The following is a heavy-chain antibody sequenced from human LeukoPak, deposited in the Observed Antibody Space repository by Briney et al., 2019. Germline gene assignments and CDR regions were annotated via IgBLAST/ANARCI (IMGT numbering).Heavy chain of an antibody. D-gene: IGHD5-12*01. CDR3: ASGDYSGYDSDY. V-gene: IGHV3-48*01. J-gene: IGHJ4*02. CDR1: GITFSSYS. Sequence: GGSLRLSCAASGITFSSYSMNWVRQAPGKGLEWVSYISSSSSTIYYADPVKGRFTLSRDNAKNSLYLQMNSLRAEDTAVYYCASGDYSGYDSDYWGQGTLVTVSS. CDR2: ISSSSSTI.